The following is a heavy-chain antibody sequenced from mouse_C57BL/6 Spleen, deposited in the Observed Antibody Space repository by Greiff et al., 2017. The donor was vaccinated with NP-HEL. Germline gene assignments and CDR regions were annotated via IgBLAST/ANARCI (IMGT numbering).Heavy chain of an antibody. J-gene: IGHJ4*01. CDR3: ARRSLYYDYDYAMDY. CDR2: ISSGSSTI. Sequence: DVQLVESGGGLVKPGGSLKLSCAASGFTFSDYGMHWVRQAPEKGLEWVAYISSGSSTIYYADTVKGRFTISRDNAKNTLFLQMTSLRSEDTAMYYCARRSLYYDYDYAMDYWGQGTSVTVSS. V-gene: IGHV5-17*01. D-gene: IGHD2-4*01. CDR1: GFTFSDYG.